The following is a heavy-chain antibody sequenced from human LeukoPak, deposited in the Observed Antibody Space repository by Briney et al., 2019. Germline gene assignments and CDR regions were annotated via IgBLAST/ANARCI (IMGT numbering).Heavy chain of an antibody. CDR1: GDFISSGRYY. V-gene: IGHV4-61*02. CDR3: VRDWNGDYFDY. D-gene: IGHD1-1*01. CDR2: IHTSGDT. Sequence: SQPLSLTCTVCGDFISSGRYYWTSVRQPAGKGLEMIGRIHTSGDTNYSPSLKSRVTISRDTSKNQSSLRLTSVAAADTAVYYCVRDWNGDYFDYWGQGTLVSVSS. J-gene: IGHJ4*02.